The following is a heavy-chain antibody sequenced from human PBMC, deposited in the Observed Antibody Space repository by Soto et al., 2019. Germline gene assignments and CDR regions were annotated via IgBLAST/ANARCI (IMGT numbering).Heavy chain of an antibody. CDR2: IYYSGST. CDR3: ARWVCSGGSCYYGY. Sequence: SETLSLTCTVSGGSISSYYWSWIRQPPGKGLEWIGYIYYSGSTNYNPSLKSRVTISVDTSKNQFSLKLSSVTAADTAVYYCARWVCSGGSCYYGYWGQGTLVTVSS. V-gene: IGHV4-59*01. CDR1: GGSISSYY. D-gene: IGHD2-15*01. J-gene: IGHJ4*02.